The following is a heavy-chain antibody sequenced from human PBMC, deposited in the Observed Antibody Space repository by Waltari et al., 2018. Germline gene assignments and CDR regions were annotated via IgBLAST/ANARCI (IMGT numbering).Heavy chain of an antibody. V-gene: IGHV3-48*04. CDR2: ISSTSSSI. CDR1: GFTFSRYT. Sequence: EVQLVESGGGLVQPGGSLRLSCAASGFTFSRYTMNWVRQAPGKGLEWVSSISSTSSSISYADSVKGRIITSRDNDKNSLYLQMNGLRAEDTAVYYCAREEVRYCSGGTCSDFDYWGQGTLVTVSS. CDR3: AREEVRYCSGGTCSDFDY. D-gene: IGHD2-15*01. J-gene: IGHJ4*02.